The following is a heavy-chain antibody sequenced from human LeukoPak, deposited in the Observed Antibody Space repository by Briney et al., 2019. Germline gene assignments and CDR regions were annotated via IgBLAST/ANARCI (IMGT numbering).Heavy chain of an antibody. J-gene: IGHJ3*02. CDR2: IKLNSGGT. Sequence: GASVKVSCKASGYTFTDYYMHWVRQAPGQGLEWMGRIKLNSGGTNYGQKFQGRVTMTRDTSISIAYMELSNLRSDDTAVYYCARAGVWDSSDTSVYHNGAFDIWGQGTMVTVSS. CDR1: GYTFTDYY. V-gene: IGHV1-2*06. D-gene: IGHD3-22*01. CDR3: ARAGVWDSSDTSVYHNGAFDI.